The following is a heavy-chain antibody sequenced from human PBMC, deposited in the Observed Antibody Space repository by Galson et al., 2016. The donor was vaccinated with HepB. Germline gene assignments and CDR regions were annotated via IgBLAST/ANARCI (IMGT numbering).Heavy chain of an antibody. CDR2: IWHDGGNQ. V-gene: IGHV3-33*01. D-gene: IGHD3-10*01. Sequence: SLRLSCAASGFTFETYGMHWVRQAPGKGLEWVAVIWHDGGNQSYVDSVKGRFTISRDNSKNTLYLQMNGLRAEDTAVYCCARDFSIWSFGDTYYFHGIDVWGQGTTVTVSS. CDR1: GFTFETYG. CDR3: ARDFSIWSFGDTYYFHGIDV. J-gene: IGHJ6*02.